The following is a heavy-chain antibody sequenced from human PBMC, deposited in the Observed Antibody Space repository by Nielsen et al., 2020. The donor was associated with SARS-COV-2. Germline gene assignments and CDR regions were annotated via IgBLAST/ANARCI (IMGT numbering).Heavy chain of an antibody. Sequence: GEPLKISCAASGFIFSSSAMTWVRQAPGKALEWVSSISSSGGSPSGGSTLYADSVKGRFTISRDSSKNTVYLQMNSLRAEDTAVYYCAKVTGYTFDPWGQGTLVTVSS. CDR3: AKVTGYTFDP. V-gene: IGHV3-23*01. CDR2: ISSSGGSPSGGST. J-gene: IGHJ5*02. CDR1: GFIFSSSA. D-gene: IGHD5-18*01.